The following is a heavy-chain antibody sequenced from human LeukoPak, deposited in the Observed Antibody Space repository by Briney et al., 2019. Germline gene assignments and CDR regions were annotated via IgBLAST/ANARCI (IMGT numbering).Heavy chain of an antibody. D-gene: IGHD5-18*01. V-gene: IGHV1-46*01. CDR3: ASAGIQLMGY. CDR1: GGTFSSYA. Sequence: ASVKVSCKASGGTFSSYAISWVRQAPGQGLEWMGIINPSGGSTSYAQKFQGRVTMTRDTSTSTVYMELSSLRSEDTAVYYCASAGIQLMGYWGQGTLVTVSS. J-gene: IGHJ4*02. CDR2: INPSGGST.